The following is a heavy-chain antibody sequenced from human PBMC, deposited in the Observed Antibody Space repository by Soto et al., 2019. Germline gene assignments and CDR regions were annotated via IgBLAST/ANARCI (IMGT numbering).Heavy chain of an antibody. CDR2: ISYDGSNK. V-gene: IGHV3-30*18. CDR3: AQDDRHYDFWRGYYYYGMDG. J-gene: IGHJ6*02. D-gene: IGHD3-3*01. Sequence: QVQLVESGGGVVQPGRSLRLSCAASGFTFSSYGMHWVRQAPGKGLEWVAVISYDGSNKYYADSVKGRFTISRDNSKNTLYLQMHSRRAEDTSVYYCAQDDRHYDFWRGYYYYGMDGWGQGTTVTVSS. CDR1: GFTFSSYG.